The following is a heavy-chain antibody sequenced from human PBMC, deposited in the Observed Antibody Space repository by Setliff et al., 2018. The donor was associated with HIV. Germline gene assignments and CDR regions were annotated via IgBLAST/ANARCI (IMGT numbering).Heavy chain of an antibody. J-gene: IGHJ5*02. V-gene: IGHV4-34*01. CDR3: ARRNSGWFDP. Sequence: PSETLSLTCAVYGGSFSAYYWSWIRQTPGKGLEWIGEINHSGGTNYNPSLKSRVTMSVDTSKNQFSLKLSSVTAADTAVYHCARRNSGWFDPWGQGILVTVSS. CDR2: INHSGGT. D-gene: IGHD6-19*01. CDR1: GGSFSAYY.